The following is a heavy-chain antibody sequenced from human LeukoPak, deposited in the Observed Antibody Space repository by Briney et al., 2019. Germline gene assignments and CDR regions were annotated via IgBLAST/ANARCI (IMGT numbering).Heavy chain of an antibody. J-gene: IGHJ6*03. CDR1: GYSISSGYY. D-gene: IGHD2-2*02. Sequence: PSETLSLTCTVSGYSISSGYYWGWIRQPPGKGLEWIGSIYHSGSTYYNPSLKSRVTISVDTSKNQFSLKLSSVTAADTAVYYCARDGTDCSSTSCYTPGHYYYMDVWGKGTTVTVSS. CDR2: IYHSGST. CDR3: ARDGTDCSSTSCYTPGHYYYMDV. V-gene: IGHV4-38-2*02.